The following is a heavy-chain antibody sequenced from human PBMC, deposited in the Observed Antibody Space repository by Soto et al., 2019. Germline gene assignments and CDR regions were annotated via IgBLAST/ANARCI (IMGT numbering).Heavy chain of an antibody. J-gene: IGHJ5*01. CDR1: GFTFSSYA. D-gene: IGHD3-9*01. Sequence: GGSLRLSCAASGFTFSSYAMTCVRQAPGKGLEWVSGISGSGATTSYADSVKGRFTVSRDNSKNTLYLQMNSLRVEDTAVYHCAKLRYFEWSSYNWFEYWGQGT. V-gene: IGHV3-23*01. CDR2: ISGSGATT. CDR3: AKLRYFEWSSYNWFEY.